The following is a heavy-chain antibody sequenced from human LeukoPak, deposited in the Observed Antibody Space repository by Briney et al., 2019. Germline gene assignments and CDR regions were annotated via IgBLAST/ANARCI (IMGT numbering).Heavy chain of an antibody. V-gene: IGHV3-20*04. CDR1: GFTFDDYG. CDR3: ARGRCSGGSCYRHYYYYMDV. CDR2: INWNGGST. J-gene: IGHJ6*03. D-gene: IGHD2-15*01. Sequence: PGGSLRLSCAASGFTFDDYGMRWVRQAPGKGLEWVSGINWNGGSTGYADSVKGRFTISRDNAKNSLYLQMNSLRAEDTALYYCARGRCSGGSCYRHYYYYMDVWGKGTTVTVSS.